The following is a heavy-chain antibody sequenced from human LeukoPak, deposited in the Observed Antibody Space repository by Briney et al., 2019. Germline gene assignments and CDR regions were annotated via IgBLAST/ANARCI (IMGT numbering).Heavy chain of an antibody. J-gene: IGHJ4*02. V-gene: IGHV3-23*01. Sequence: GGSLRLSCAASGLTFSSYAMSWVRQAPGKGLEWVSAISGSGGSTYYADSVKGRFTISRDNSKNTLYLQMNSLRAEDTAVYYCARGPAATYYFDYWGQGTLVTVSS. D-gene: IGHD2-2*01. CDR1: GLTFSSYA. CDR3: ARGPAATYYFDY. CDR2: ISGSGGST.